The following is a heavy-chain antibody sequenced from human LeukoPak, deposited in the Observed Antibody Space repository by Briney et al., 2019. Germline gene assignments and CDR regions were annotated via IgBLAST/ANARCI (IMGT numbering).Heavy chain of an antibody. D-gene: IGHD3-10*01. Sequence: GGSLRLSCAASGFTYSIQAMTWVRQSPGKGLEWVSTISGNGDYTYYAVSVKGRFTISRGNSKNTVSLHMDSLRAEDTAQYYCAKDLYGSGTFSPDFWGQGTLVAVSS. CDR2: ISGNGDYT. J-gene: IGHJ4*02. CDR3: AKDLYGSGTFSPDF. CDR1: GFTYSIQA. V-gene: IGHV3-23*01.